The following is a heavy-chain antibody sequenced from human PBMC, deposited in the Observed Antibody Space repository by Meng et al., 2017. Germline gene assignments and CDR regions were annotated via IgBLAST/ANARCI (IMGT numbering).Heavy chain of an antibody. Sequence: QVPLVQSGAEVKKPGASGKVSCKASGYTLSSDGFAWVRQAPGQGLEWMGWINAYNGYTDYAQKFLGRVTLTTDTSTNTGYMELRSLTSDDTAVYYCATRGNPYLDCWGQGTLVTVSS. CDR3: ATRGNPYLDC. J-gene: IGHJ4*02. CDR2: INAYNGYT. CDR1: GYTLSSDG. V-gene: IGHV1-18*01.